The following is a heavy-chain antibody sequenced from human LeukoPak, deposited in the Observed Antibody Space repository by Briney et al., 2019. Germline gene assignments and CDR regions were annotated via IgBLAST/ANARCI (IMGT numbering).Heavy chain of an antibody. Sequence: PVQPLDSPSVVSGCNAIYYADSVKGRFTISRDNAKNFVFLQMNSLGDDDTAVYYCAKDRGGSAYPVFDSWGQGTLVTVSS. V-gene: IGHV3-69-1*01. J-gene: IGHJ4*02. D-gene: IGHD3-16*01. CDR3: AKDRGGSAYPVFDS. CDR2: VSGCNAI.